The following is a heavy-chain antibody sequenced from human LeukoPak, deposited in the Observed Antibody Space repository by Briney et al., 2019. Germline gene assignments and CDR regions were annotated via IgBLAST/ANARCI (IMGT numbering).Heavy chain of an antibody. Sequence: SESLSLTCTVSGGSISSYCWSWIRQPPGKGLEWLGYIYYGGSTNYSPSLKSRFTIAVDTSKNPFSLKLSSVTAADTAVYYCARGPPYYYGSGSTDAFDIWGQGTMVTVSS. D-gene: IGHD3-10*01. CDR1: GGSISSYC. J-gene: IGHJ3*02. V-gene: IGHV4-59*01. CDR2: IYYGGST. CDR3: ARGPPYYYGSGSTDAFDI.